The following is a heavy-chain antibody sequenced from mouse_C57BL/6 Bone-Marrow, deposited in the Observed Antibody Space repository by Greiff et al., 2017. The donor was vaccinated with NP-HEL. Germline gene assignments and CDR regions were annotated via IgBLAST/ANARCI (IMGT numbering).Heavy chain of an antibody. CDR1: GYAFTNYL. CDR2: INPGSGGT. CDR3: ARGLVATPYWYFDV. Sequence: VVRPGTSVKVSCKASGYAFTNYLIEWVKQRPGQGLEWIGVINPGSGGTNYNEKFKGKATLTADKSSSTAYMQLSSLTSEDSAVYFCARGLVATPYWYFDVWGTGTTVTVSS. D-gene: IGHD1-1*01. V-gene: IGHV1-54*01. J-gene: IGHJ1*03.